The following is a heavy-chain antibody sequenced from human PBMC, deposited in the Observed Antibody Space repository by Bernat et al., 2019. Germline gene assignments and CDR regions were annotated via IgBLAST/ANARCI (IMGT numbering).Heavy chain of an antibody. Sequence: QVQLVESGGGVVQPGRSLRLSCAASGFTFSSYAMHWVRQAPGKGLEWVAVISYDGSNKYYADSVKGRFTISRDNSKNTLYLQMNSLRAEDTAVYYCARAGGSGWYGGWFDPWGQGTLVTVSS. CDR2: ISYDGSNK. J-gene: IGHJ5*02. V-gene: IGHV3-30*01. D-gene: IGHD6-19*01. CDR3: ARAGGSGWYGGWFDP. CDR1: GFTFSSYA.